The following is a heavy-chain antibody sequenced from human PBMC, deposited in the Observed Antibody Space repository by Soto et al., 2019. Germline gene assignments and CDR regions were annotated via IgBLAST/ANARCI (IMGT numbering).Heavy chain of an antibody. CDR1: GFSLSTSGVG. D-gene: IGHD3-16*01. CDR3: LHKGGGDRILDY. J-gene: IGHJ4*02. Sequence: QITLKESGPALVKPTQTLTLTCTFSGFSLSTSGVGVGWIRQPPGEALEWLALIYWDDYKHFSPSLESRLTIPKDTPKNQVVLTMTNMDPVDTATYYCLHKGGGDRILDYWGQGTLVTVSS. CDR2: IYWDDYK. V-gene: IGHV2-5*02.